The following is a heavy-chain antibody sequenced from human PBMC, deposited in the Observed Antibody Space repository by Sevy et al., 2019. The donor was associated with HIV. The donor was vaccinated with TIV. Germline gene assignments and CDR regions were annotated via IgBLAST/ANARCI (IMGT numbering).Heavy chain of an antibody. D-gene: IGHD6-13*01. CDR3: AKDRYRSSRHHEALDY. CDR2: ISYDGSST. Sequence: GGSLRLSCAASGFTFSNYGMHWVRQAPGKGLEWVAVISYDGSSTYYADSVKGRFTISRDNSKNTLYLQMNSLRAEDTAVYYCAKDRYRSSRHHEALDYWGQGTLVTVSS. J-gene: IGHJ4*02. V-gene: IGHV3-30*18. CDR1: GFTFSNYG.